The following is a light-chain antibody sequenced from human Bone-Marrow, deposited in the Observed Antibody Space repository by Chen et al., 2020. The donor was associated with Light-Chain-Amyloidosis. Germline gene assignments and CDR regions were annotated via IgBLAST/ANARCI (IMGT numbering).Light chain of an antibody. Sequence: SYELTQPPSVSVSPGQTARITCSGDDLPTKYAYWYQQKPGQDPVLVIHRGTERPSGISERFSGASSGTTATLTISGVQAEDEADYHCQSVDSSGTYDVIFGGGTKLTVL. J-gene: IGLJ2*01. CDR1: DLPTKY. V-gene: IGLV3-25*03. CDR3: QSVDSSGTYDVI. CDR2: RGT.